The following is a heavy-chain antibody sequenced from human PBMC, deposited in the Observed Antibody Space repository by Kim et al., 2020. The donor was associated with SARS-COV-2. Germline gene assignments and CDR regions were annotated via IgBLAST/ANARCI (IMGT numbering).Heavy chain of an antibody. CDR2: VSHSGGT. CDR1: GYSISSAYY. J-gene: IGHJ3*02. CDR3: ARDRALIGALDI. Sequence: SETLSLTCIVSGYSISSAYYWGWVRQPPGKGLEWIATVSHSGGTYYNPSLESRVTISADTSKNQFSLRLTSVTASDTAVHYCARDRALIGALDIWGQGTMVTVSS. V-gene: IGHV4-38-2*02.